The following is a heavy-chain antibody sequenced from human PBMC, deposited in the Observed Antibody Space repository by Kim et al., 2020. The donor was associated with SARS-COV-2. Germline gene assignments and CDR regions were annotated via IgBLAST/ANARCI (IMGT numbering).Heavy chain of an antibody. J-gene: IGHJ4*02. CDR3: ARGGLWFGENLDY. D-gene: IGHD3-10*01. Sequence: YAQKFQGRVTITADESTSTAYMELSSLRSEDTAVYYCARGGLWFGENLDYWGQGTLVTVSS. V-gene: IGHV1-69*01.